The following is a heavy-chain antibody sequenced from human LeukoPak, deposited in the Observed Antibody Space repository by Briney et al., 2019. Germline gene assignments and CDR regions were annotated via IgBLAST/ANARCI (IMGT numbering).Heavy chain of an antibody. CDR1: GFTFSSYW. D-gene: IGHD1-1*01. Sequence: GALRLSCAASGFTFSSYWMHWVRQAPGKGLEWVSGINWNGGSTGNADSVKGRFTISRDNAKNSLYLQMNSLRGEDTALYYCARGGLIQRHAFDIWGQGTMVTVSS. J-gene: IGHJ3*02. CDR2: INWNGGST. CDR3: ARGGLIQRHAFDI. V-gene: IGHV3-20*04.